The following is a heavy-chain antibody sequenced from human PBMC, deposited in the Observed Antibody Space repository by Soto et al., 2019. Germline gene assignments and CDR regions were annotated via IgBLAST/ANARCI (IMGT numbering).Heavy chain of an antibody. J-gene: IGHJ6*02. CDR2: MSPNGNNQ. Sequence: GGSLRLSCAAPGFTFSIYALHWVRQAPGKGLEWVAVMSPNGNNQYYADSVKGRFTISRDTSKSTLYLQMTSLRPDDTAVYYCARDIVATIEIGYYYYYGMDVWGQGTTVTVSS. D-gene: IGHD5-12*01. CDR3: ARDIVATIEIGYYYYYGMDV. V-gene: IGHV3-30-3*01. CDR1: GFTFSIYA.